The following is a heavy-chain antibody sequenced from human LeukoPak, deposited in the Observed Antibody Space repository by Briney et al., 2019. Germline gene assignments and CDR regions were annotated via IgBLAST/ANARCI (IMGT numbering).Heavy chain of an antibody. CDR2: INPNSGGT. D-gene: IGHD3-10*01. J-gene: IGHJ5*02. V-gene: IGHV1-2*04. CDR3: AGCYGSGSYYNWFDP. Sequence: ASVKVSCKASGYTFTGYYMHWVRQAPGQGLEWMGWINPNSGGTNYAQKFQGWVTMTRDTSISTAYMELSRLRSDDTAVYYCAGCYGSGSYYNWFDPWGQGTLVTVSS. CDR1: GYTFTGYY.